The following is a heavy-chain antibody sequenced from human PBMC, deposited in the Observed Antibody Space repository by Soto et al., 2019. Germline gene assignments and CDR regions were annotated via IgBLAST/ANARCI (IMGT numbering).Heavy chain of an antibody. J-gene: IGHJ5*02. CDR2: IYYSGST. D-gene: IGHD6-13*01. CDR3: ARDGLQSSSWFGP. V-gene: IGHV4-31*03. Sequence: TQSVTGSVCGGTITRVGYCSNSSRKNPGKGLEWIGYIYYSGSTYYNPSLKSRVTISVDTSKNQFSLKLSSVTAADTAVYYCARDGLQSSSWFGPWDQGTLVTVSS. CDR1: GGTITRVGYC.